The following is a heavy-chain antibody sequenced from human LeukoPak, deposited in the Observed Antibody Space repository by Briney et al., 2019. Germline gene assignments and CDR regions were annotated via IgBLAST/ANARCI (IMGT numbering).Heavy chain of an antibody. V-gene: IGHV3-74*01. CDR2: INADGSST. CDR3: ARGYDSRVHKGVLDY. CDR1: GFTFSTYW. J-gene: IGHJ4*02. Sequence: GGSLRLSCEASGFTFSTYWMHWVRQTPGKGLVWVSRINADGSSTSYADSVKGRFTISRDNAKNTLYLQMNSLRAEDTAVYYCARGYDSRVHKGVLDYWGQGTLVTVSS. D-gene: IGHD3-22*01.